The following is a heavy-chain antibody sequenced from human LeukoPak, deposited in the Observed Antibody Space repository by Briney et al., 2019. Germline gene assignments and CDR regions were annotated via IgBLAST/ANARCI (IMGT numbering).Heavy chain of an antibody. Sequence: PGGSLRLSCAVSGFTFSSYTMTWVRQAPGKGLEGVSSISSSSSYIYYGDSVKGRLTISRDNAKNSLYLQMNSLRVEDTAVYYCARGGDGYNSPFDYWGQGTPVTVSS. CDR1: GFTFSSYT. V-gene: IGHV3-21*01. CDR2: ISSSSSYI. CDR3: ARGGDGYNSPFDY. D-gene: IGHD5-24*01. J-gene: IGHJ4*02.